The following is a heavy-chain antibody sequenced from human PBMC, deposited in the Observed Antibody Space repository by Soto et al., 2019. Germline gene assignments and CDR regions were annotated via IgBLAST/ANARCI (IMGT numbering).Heavy chain of an antibody. CDR3: ARGASSSWYSSTAYYGMDV. D-gene: IGHD6-13*01. Sequence: QVQLVQSGAEVKKPGSSVKVSCKASGGTFSSYAISWVRQAPGQGLKWMGGIIPIFGTANYAQKFQGRVTITADESTSTAYMELSSLRSEDTAVYYCARGASSSWYSSTAYYGMDVWGQGTTVTVSS. CDR2: IIPIFGTA. V-gene: IGHV1-69*01. CDR1: GGTFSSYA. J-gene: IGHJ6*02.